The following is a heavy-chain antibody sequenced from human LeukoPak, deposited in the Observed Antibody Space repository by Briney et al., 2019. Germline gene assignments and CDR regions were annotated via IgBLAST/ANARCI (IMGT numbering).Heavy chain of an antibody. CDR2: IIPIFGTT. Sequence: GASVTDSCTGSGGTLNRYSFDWVRQAPGQGLEWMGGIIPIFGTTNYAQKFQGRVTITADDSTSTAYMELSSLRSEDTAVYYCASGSGAWYKEFDYWGQGTLVTVSS. J-gene: IGHJ4*02. CDR3: ASGSGAWYKEFDY. V-gene: IGHV1-69*13. D-gene: IGHD1-14*01. CDR1: GGTLNRYS.